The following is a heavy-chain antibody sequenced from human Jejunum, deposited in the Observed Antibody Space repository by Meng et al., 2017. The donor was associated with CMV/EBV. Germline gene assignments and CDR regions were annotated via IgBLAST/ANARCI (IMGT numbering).Heavy chain of an antibody. CDR2: IEYDGSDK. V-gene: IGHV3-30*02. Sequence: GQLVESGGGVVQPGGSLGLSWAASGFTFSSDGMHWVRQAPGRGPEWVAFIEYDGSDKYYADSMKGRFTISRDNSKNTMYLQMTSLKAEDTALYYCAKDVDHWGQGTLVTVSS. CDR1: GFTFSSDG. CDR3: AKDVDH. J-gene: IGHJ4*02.